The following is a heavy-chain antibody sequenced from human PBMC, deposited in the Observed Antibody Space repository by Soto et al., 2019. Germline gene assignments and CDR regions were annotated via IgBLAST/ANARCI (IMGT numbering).Heavy chain of an antibody. V-gene: IGHV3-15*07. D-gene: IGHD3-10*01. CDR1: GFSFRNVW. CDR2: IKSKNDGETT. Sequence: GGSLRLSCAASGFSFRNVWMNWVRQAPGKGLEWVGRIKSKNDGETTDYAAPVKGRLTISRDDSKSTLYLQMNSLKTEDTAVYYCTSSVWFGELLSDDYWGQGTLVTVSS. J-gene: IGHJ4*02. CDR3: TSSVWFGELLSDDY.